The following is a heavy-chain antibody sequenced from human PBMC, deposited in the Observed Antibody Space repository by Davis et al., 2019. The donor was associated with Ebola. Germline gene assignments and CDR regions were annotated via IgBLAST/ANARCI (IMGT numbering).Heavy chain of an antibody. Sequence: SETLSLTCAVSGGSISSGGYYWSWIRQPPGKGLEWIGYIYYSGSTYYNPSLKSRVTISVDTSKNQFSLKLSSVTAADTAVYYCASLVVPAAIVGAYWFDPWGQGTLVTVSS. D-gene: IGHD2-2*01. CDR2: IYYSGST. CDR1: GGSISSGGYY. V-gene: IGHV4-30-4*01. J-gene: IGHJ5*02. CDR3: ASLVVPAAIVGAYWFDP.